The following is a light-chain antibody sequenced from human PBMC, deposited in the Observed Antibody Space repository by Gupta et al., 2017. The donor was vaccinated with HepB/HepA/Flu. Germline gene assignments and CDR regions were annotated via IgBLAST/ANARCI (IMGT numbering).Light chain of an antibody. CDR2: DVN. CDR3: SSYTSTSTWV. V-gene: IGLV2-14*03. Sequence: QSALTQPASVSGSPRQSITISCTGTSSDVGGYNYVSWYQQNPGKAPKLMIYDVNNRPSGVSNRFSGSKSGNTASLTISGLQAEDEADYYCSSYTSTSTWVFGGGTKLTVL. J-gene: IGLJ3*02. CDR1: SSDVGGYNY.